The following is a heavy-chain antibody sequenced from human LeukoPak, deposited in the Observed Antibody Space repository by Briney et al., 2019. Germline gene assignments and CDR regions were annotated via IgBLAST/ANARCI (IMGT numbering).Heavy chain of an antibody. CDR3: ARWGYSSSWSFFDY. CDR2: IYHSGST. J-gene: IGHJ4*02. CDR1: GGSISSSNW. Sequence: PSETLSFTCAVSGGSISSSNWWSWVRQPPGQGLEWIGEIYHSGSTNYNPSLKSRVTISVYKSKNQFSLKLSSVTAADTAVYYCARWGYSSSWSFFDYWGQGTLVTVSS. V-gene: IGHV4-4*02. D-gene: IGHD6-13*01.